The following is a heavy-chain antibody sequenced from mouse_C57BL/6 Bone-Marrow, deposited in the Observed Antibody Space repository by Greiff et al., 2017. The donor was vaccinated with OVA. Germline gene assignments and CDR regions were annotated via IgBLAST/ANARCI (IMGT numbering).Heavy chain of an antibody. CDR1: GFTFSSYG. CDR2: ISSGGSYT. Sequence: EVKLVESGGDLVKPGGSLKLSCAASGFTFSSYGMSWVRQTPDKRLEWVATISSGGSYTYYPDSVKGRFTISRDNAKNTLYLQMSSLKSEDTAMYYCARGELGRWYFDVWGTGTTVTVSS. V-gene: IGHV5-6*01. J-gene: IGHJ1*03. D-gene: IGHD4-1*01. CDR3: ARGELGRWYFDV.